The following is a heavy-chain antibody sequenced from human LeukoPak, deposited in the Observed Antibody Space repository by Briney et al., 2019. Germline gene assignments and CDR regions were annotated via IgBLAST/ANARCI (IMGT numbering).Heavy chain of an antibody. CDR3: AKGSDSSWYRYYMDA. CDR1: GFTFSSYA. J-gene: IGHJ6*03. D-gene: IGHD6-13*01. V-gene: IGHV3-23*01. Sequence: HPGGSLRLSCAASGFTFSSYAMSWVRQAPGKGLEWVSDISGSGGSTYYADSVKGRFTISRDNSKNTLYLRMNSLRAEDTAIYYCAKGSDSSWYRYYMDAWGKGTTVTISS. CDR2: ISGSGGST.